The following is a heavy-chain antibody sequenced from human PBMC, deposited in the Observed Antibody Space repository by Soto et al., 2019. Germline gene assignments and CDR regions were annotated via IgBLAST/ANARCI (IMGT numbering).Heavy chain of an antibody. V-gene: IGHV5-51*01. Sequence: GDSLKISCKGSGYTFTNYWIGWVRQMPGKGLEWMGIIYPGDSDTNYNPSFQGQVTISADKSITTTYLQWSSLKASDTAIYYCAASIFYYGMDVWGQGTTVTVSS. J-gene: IGHJ6*02. CDR3: AASIFYYGMDV. CDR1: GYTFTNYW. CDR2: IYPGDSDT.